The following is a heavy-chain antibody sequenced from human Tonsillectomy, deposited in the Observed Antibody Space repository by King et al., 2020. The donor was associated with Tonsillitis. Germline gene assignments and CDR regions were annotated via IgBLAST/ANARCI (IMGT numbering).Heavy chain of an antibody. CDR2: INGYGSDT. CDR3: STVFDF. Sequence: VQLVESGGGLVQPGGSLRLSCAAPGFIFTDFWMHWVRQVPGKGLVWVSGINGYGSDTFYADSVKGRFTISKDNAKNILYLHMNSLTAEDAAVYYCSTVFDFWGQGTIVTVSP. CDR1: GFIFTDFW. D-gene: IGHD4-17*01. J-gene: IGHJ3*01. V-gene: IGHV3-74*01.